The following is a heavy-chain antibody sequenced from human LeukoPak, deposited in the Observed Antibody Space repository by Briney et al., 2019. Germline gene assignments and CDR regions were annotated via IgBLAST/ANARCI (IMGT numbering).Heavy chain of an antibody. CDR2: ISVYNGNT. CDR3: ARDPGNRLWFGESYYYYGMDV. J-gene: IGHJ6*02. V-gene: IGHV1-18*01. CDR1: GYTFTSYG. D-gene: IGHD3-10*01. Sequence: GASVKVSCKASGYTFTSYGISWVRQAPGQGLEWMGWISVYNGNTNYAQKLQGRVTMTTDTSTNTAYMELRSLRSDDTAVYYCARDPGNRLWFGESYYYYGMDVWGQGTTVTVSS.